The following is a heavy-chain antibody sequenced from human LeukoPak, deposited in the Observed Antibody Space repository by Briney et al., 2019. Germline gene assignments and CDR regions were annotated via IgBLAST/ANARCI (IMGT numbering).Heavy chain of an antibody. J-gene: IGHJ4*02. D-gene: IGHD6-19*01. V-gene: IGHV3-48*01. Sequence: GGSLRLSCAASGFTFPTFTMNWVRQAPGRGLEWVSYISGSSTTIYYAESVKGRFTVSRDNAKNSLFLQMNSLRAEDTAVYYCARDRDNSGWTFDYWSQGTLVTVSS. CDR3: ARDRDNSGWTFDY. CDR1: GFTFPTFT. CDR2: ISGSSTTI.